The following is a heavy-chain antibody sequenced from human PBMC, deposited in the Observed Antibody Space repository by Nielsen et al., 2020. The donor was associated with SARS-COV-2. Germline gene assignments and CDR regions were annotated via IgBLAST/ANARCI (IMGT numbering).Heavy chain of an antibody. Sequence: GGSLRLSCVASGFTFSSYAMTWVRQAPGKGLQWVSLIYSGSSSTYYADSVKGRFTVSRDNSKNTLFLQMNSLRAEDTAVYYCAKSAYYDIFGVQGHFDYWGQGTLVTVSS. CDR1: GFTFSSYA. D-gene: IGHD3-9*01. CDR2: IYSGSSST. J-gene: IGHJ4*02. CDR3: AKSAYYDIFGVQGHFDY. V-gene: IGHV3-23*03.